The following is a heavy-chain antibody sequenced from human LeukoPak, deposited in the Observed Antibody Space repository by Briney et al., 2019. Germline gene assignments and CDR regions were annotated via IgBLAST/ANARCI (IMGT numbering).Heavy chain of an antibody. CDR1: EFTFSSYW. CDR2: LNQDGSEK. D-gene: IGHD2-8*01. J-gene: IGHJ4*02. Sequence: PGGSLRLSCAASEFTFSSYWMSWVRQAPGKGLGWVAILNQDGSEKYYVDSVKGRFTISRDNAKNSLYLHMSSLRAEDTAVYYCAKDPDCTSGICYTFFDYWGQGTLVTVSS. V-gene: IGHV3-7*04. CDR3: AKDPDCTSGICYTFFDY.